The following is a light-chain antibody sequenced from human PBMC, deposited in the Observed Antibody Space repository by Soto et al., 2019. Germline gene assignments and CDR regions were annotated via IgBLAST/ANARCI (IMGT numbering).Light chain of an antibody. CDR1: SSDVGGYNY. Sequence: QSVLTQPASVSGSPGQSITISCTGTSSDVGGYNYVSWYQHHPGKAPKLIIYDVTNRPSGVSNPFSGSKSGNTASLTISGLQAEDEADYYCCSYTTSSTYVFGTGTKVTGL. CDR3: CSYTTSSTYV. CDR2: DVT. J-gene: IGLJ1*01. V-gene: IGLV2-14*03.